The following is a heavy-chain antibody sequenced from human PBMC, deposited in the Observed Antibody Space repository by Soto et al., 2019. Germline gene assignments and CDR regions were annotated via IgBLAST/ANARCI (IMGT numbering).Heavy chain of an antibody. J-gene: IGHJ6*02. CDR2: IVVGSGNT. D-gene: IGHD1-26*01. V-gene: IGHV1-58*01. CDR3: AATFDGSYSYYYYGMDV. CDR1: GFTFTSSA. Sequence: ASVDFPFKASGFTFTSSAVQCVGQARGQSLEWIGWIVVGSGNTNYAQKFQERVTITRDMSTSTAYMELSSLRSEDTAVYFCAATFDGSYSYYYYGMDVWGQGTTVTVS.